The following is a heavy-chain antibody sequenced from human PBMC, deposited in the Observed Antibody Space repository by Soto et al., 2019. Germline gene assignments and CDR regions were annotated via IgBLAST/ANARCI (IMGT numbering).Heavy chain of an antibody. Sequence: SETLSLTCTVSGGSISSSSYYWSWIRQPPGKGLEWIGSIYYSGSTYYNPSLKSRVTISVDTSKNQFSLKLSSVTAADTAVYYCARQVRVRGATKTYYYGMDVWGQGTTVTVSS. CDR3: ARQVRVRGATKTYYYGMDV. J-gene: IGHJ6*02. D-gene: IGHD3-10*01. CDR2: IYYSGST. V-gene: IGHV4-39*01. CDR1: GGSISSSSYY.